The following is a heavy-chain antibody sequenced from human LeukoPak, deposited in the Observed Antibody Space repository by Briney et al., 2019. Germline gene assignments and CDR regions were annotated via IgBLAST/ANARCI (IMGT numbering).Heavy chain of an antibody. CDR1: GFTFSSYA. D-gene: IGHD2-2*01. CDR3: ARGGTEGYCSSTSCEAAFDI. J-gene: IGHJ3*02. CDR2: ISYDGSNK. V-gene: IGHV3-30-3*01. Sequence: PGRSLRLSCAASGFTFSSYAMHWVRQAPGKGLEWVAVISYDGSNKYYADSVKGRFTISRDNSKNTLYLQMNSLRAEDTAVYYCARGGTEGYCSSTSCEAAFDIWGQGTMVTVSS.